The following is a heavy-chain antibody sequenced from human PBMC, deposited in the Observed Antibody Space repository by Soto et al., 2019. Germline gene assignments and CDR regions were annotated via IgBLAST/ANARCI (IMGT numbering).Heavy chain of an antibody. Sequence: SETLSLTCTVSGGSVSNFYRNWIRQPAGKRLEWIGRIYTSGSTNYNPSLRSRVTMSIDTSKNQFSLKLSSVTAADTAVYYCARGRTYYAPWGQGTLVTVSS. CDR2: IYTSGST. CDR1: GGSVSNFY. J-gene: IGHJ5*02. D-gene: IGHD3-10*01. CDR3: ARGRTYYAP. V-gene: IGHV4-4*07.